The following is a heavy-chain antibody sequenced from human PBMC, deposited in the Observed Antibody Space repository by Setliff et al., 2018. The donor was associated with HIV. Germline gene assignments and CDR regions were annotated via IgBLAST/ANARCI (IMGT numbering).Heavy chain of an antibody. CDR3: ARDPRYSSGWYGSIY. CDR1: GFTFSSYG. D-gene: IGHD6-19*01. J-gene: IGHJ4*02. V-gene: IGHV3-33*01. Sequence: PGGSLRLSCAASGFTFSSYGMHWVRQAPGKGLEWVAVIWYDGSNKYYADSVKGRFTISRDNSKNTLYLQMNSLRAEDTAVYYCARDPRYSSGWYGSIYWGQGTLVTVSS. CDR2: IWYDGSNK.